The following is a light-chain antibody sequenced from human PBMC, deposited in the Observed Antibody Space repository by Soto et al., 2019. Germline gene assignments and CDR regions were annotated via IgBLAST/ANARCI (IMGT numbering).Light chain of an antibody. V-gene: IGKV1-5*03. CDR1: QSISSW. CDR3: QQYNSYWT. J-gene: IGKJ1*01. CDR2: KAS. Sequence: DIQMTQSPSTLSASVGDRVTITCRASQSISSWLAWYQQKPGKAPKLLIYKASSLESGVPSRFGGSGSGTEFTLTISSLPHDDFATYYCQQYNSYWTFGQGTKVEIK.